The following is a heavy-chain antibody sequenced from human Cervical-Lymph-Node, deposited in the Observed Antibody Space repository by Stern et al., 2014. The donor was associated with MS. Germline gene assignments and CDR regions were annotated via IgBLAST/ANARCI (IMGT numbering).Heavy chain of an antibody. CDR3: ARGVTRSSYYYGLDV. CDR1: GYTFIVYY. V-gene: IGHV1-46*01. Sequence: QVQLGQSGTEVRKSGASVKISCKASGYTFIVYYMHWVRQAPGQGLEWMGLIIPGDGTTSYSQNFQGRVTMTRDTATSTVYMHLSSLRSEDTAVYFCARGVTRSSYYYGLDVWGQGTTVTVSS. CDR2: IIPGDGTT. J-gene: IGHJ6*02. D-gene: IGHD3-16*02.